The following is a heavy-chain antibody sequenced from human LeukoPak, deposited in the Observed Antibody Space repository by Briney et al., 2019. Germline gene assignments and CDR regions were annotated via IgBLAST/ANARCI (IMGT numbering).Heavy chain of an antibody. CDR1: GGSISSSSYY. CDR2: IYYSGST. CDR3: ASEAQYYDILTGYYGGYFDY. J-gene: IGHJ4*02. Sequence: SETLSLTCTVSGGSISSSSYYWGWIRQPPGKGLEWIGSIYYSGSTYYNPSLKSRVTISVDTSKNQFSLKLSSVTAADTAVYYCASEAQYYDILTGYYGGYFDYWGQGTLVTVSS. V-gene: IGHV4-39*01. D-gene: IGHD3-9*01.